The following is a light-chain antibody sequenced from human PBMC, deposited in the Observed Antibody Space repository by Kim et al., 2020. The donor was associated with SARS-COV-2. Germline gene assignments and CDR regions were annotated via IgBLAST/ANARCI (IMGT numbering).Light chain of an antibody. Sequence: DIQMTQSPSSLSASVGDSVTITCRASQDIGDYLGWYQHKPGESPQLLIFSASALPSGVPSRFSGSGSGTFFTLTISGLQPEDVATYYCQQFDSVPLTFGGGTKVDIK. J-gene: IGKJ4*01. V-gene: IGKV1-27*01. CDR3: QQFDSVPLT. CDR1: QDIGDY. CDR2: SAS.